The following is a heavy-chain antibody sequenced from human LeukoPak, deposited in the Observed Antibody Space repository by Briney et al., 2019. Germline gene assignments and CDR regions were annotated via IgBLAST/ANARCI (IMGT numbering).Heavy chain of an antibody. CDR2: INPNSGGT. CDR1: GYTFTGYY. CDR3: ARVSVVTMIVVVSTEFDP. Sequence: GASVKVSCKASGYTFTGYYMHWVRQAPGQGVEGMGWINPNSGGTNYAQKFQGRVIITRDTSISTTYIELRRLRSDDTAVYYCARVSVVTMIVVVSTEFDPWGQGTLVTVSS. D-gene: IGHD3-22*01. V-gene: IGHV1-2*02. J-gene: IGHJ5*02.